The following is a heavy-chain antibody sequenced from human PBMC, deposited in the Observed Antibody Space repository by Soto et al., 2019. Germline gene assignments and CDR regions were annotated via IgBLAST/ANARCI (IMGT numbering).Heavy chain of an antibody. CDR2: ISWNSGSI. V-gene: IGHV3-9*01. D-gene: IGHD1-1*01. Sequence: GGSLRLSCAASGFTFDDYAMHWVRQAPGKGLEWVSGISWNSGSIGYADSVKGRFTISRDNAKNSLYLQMNSLRAEDTALYYCAKDLTAEGTDVYAFDIWGQGTMVTVSS. J-gene: IGHJ3*02. CDR3: AKDLTAEGTDVYAFDI. CDR1: GFTFDDYA.